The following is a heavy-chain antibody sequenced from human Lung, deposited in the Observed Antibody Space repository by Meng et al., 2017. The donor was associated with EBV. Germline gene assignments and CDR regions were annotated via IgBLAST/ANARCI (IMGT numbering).Heavy chain of an antibody. J-gene: IGHJ4*02. D-gene: IGHD2-15*01. V-gene: IGHV4-4*02. CDR1: GGAISSSNW. CDR2: IYHSGST. CDR3: ARGLCISGGSCPLDY. Sequence: VHLLRSGPDLVNPSGTLSLTCAVSGGAISSSNWWSWVRQPPGKGLEWIGEIYHSGSTNYNPSLKSRVTISVDKSKNQFSLKLSSVTAADTAVYYCARGLCISGGSCPLDYWGQGTLVTVSS.